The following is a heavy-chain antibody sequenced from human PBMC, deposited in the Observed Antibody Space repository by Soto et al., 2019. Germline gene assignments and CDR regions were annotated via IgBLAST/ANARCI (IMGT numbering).Heavy chain of an antibody. V-gene: IGHV4-59*01. J-gene: IGHJ4*02. CDR1: GGSISSYY. CDR3: ACTIVGANQFDY. Sequence: QVQLQESGPGLVKPSETLSLTCTVSGGSISSYYWSWIRQPPGKGLEWIGYIYYSGSTNYNPSLKSRVTISVDTSKNQFSLKLSSVTAADTAVYYCACTIVGANQFDYWGQGTLVTVSS. D-gene: IGHD1-26*01. CDR2: IYYSGST.